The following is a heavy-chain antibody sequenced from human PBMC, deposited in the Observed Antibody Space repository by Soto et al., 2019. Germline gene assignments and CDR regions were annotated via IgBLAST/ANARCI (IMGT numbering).Heavy chain of an antibody. CDR1: GGTFSSYT. J-gene: IGHJ4*02. V-gene: IGHV1-69*08. D-gene: IGHD5-18*01. Sequence: QVQLVQSGAEVKKPGSSVKVSCKASGGTFSSYTISWVRQAPGQGLEWMGRIIPILGIANYAQKFQGRVTITADKSTSTAYMELSSLRSEDTAVYYCARDEDTNKPPSQLDYWGQGTLVTVSS. CDR2: IIPILGIA. CDR3: ARDEDTNKPPSQLDY.